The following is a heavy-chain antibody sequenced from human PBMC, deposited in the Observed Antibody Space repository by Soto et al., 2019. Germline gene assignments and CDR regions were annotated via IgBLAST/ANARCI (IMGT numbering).Heavy chain of an antibody. D-gene: IGHD1-26*01. J-gene: IGHJ4*02. CDR2: ISGSGGST. Sequence: EVQLLESGGGLVQPGGSLRLSCAASGFTFSSYAMRWARQAPVKGLEWVSAISGSGGSTYYADSVKGRFTISRDNSKNTLYLQMSSLRAEDTAVYYCARRGSGSYYDYWGQGTLVTVSS. CDR1: GFTFSSYA. CDR3: ARRGSGSYYDY. V-gene: IGHV3-23*01.